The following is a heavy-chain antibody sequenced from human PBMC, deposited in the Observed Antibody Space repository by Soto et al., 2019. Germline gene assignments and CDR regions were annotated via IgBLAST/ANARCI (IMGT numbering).Heavy chain of an antibody. CDR3: ARERGSRYYFDY. CDR2: ISYDGSNK. V-gene: IGHV3-30-3*01. Sequence: GGSLRLSCAASGFTFSSYAMHWVRQAPGKGLEWVAVISYDGSNKYYADSVKGRFTISRDNSKNTLYLQMNSLRAEDTAVYHCARERGSRYYFDYWGQGTLVTVSS. D-gene: IGHD3-16*01. J-gene: IGHJ4*02. CDR1: GFTFSSYA.